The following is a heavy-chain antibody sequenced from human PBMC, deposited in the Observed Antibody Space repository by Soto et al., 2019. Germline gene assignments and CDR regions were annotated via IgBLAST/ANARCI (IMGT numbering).Heavy chain of an antibody. CDR2: IDPTDSYT. V-gene: IGHV5-10-1*01. CDR1: GYNFTTYW. D-gene: IGHD1-26*01. CDR3: ARLVGGTVRFDP. Sequence: PGESLKISCQGSGYNFTTYWVYWVRQIPGKGLQWMGRIDPTDSYTEYSPSFQGHVTISTDKSVSTAYLQWNTLKASDTAIYFRARLVGGTVRFDPWGQGTLVTVSS. J-gene: IGHJ5*02.